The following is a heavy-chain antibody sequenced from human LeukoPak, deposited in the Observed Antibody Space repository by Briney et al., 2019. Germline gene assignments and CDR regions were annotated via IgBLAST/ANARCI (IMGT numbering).Heavy chain of an antibody. V-gene: IGHV4-39*07. CDR3: ARVPVLKGAFDI. CDR1: GGSISSSYY. Sequence: SETLSLTCTVSGGSISSSYYWGWIRQPPGKGLQWIGSIYHSGSTYYNPSLRSRVTISVDTSKNQFSLKLSSVTAADTAVYYCARVPVLKGAFDIWGQGTMVTVSS. D-gene: IGHD4/OR15-4a*01. CDR2: IYHSGST. J-gene: IGHJ3*02.